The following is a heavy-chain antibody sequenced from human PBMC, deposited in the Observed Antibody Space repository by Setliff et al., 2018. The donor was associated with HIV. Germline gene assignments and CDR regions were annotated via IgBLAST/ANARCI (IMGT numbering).Heavy chain of an antibody. CDR2: IYNSVTT. V-gene: IGHV4-34*01. Sequence: SETLSLTCAVYGGSFSGYYWTWIRQPPGKGLEWIGDIYNSVTTNYNPSLKSRVTISLDTSKNQFSLKLTSVTAADTAVYYCARGRGRAAVGPMNRYYYYGMDVWGQGTTVTVSS. CDR3: ARGRGRAAVGPMNRYYYYGMDV. D-gene: IGHD6-13*01. CDR1: GGSFSGYY. J-gene: IGHJ6*02.